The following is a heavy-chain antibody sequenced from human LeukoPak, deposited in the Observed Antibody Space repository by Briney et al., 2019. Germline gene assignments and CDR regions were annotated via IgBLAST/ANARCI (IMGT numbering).Heavy chain of an antibody. CDR3: ARGYDYGDYVGDFDY. CDR2: ITTYNGNT. D-gene: IGHD4-17*01. J-gene: IGHJ4*02. Sequence: GASVNVSCKASGYTFTSYPISWVRQAPGQGLEWMGWITTYNGNTNYAQKLQGRVTMTTDTSKSTAYMDLRGLRSDDTAVYYCARGYDYGDYVGDFDYWGQGTLVTVSS. V-gene: IGHV1-18*01. CDR1: GYTFTSYP.